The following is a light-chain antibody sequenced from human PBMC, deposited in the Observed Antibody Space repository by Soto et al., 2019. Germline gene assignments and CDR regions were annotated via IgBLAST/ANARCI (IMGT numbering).Light chain of an antibody. J-gene: IGKJ3*01. CDR3: QQYYATPFT. CDR1: QSVLYSSNNANY. Sequence: DVVMTQSPDSLAVSLGERATINCKSSQSVLYSSNNANYLAWYQQKPGQPPKLLLYWASTRASGVPARFSGSGSGTDFSLIISSLQAEDVAVYYCQQYYATPFTFGPGTKVDI. CDR2: WAS. V-gene: IGKV4-1*01.